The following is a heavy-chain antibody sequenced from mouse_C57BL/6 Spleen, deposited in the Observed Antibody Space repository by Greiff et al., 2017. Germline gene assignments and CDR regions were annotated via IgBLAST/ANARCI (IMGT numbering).Heavy chain of an antibody. CDR1: GYTFTDYY. D-gene: IGHD1-3*01. CDR3: ARELIITSRYFDY. J-gene: IGHJ2*01. CDR2: IYPGSGNT. V-gene: IGHV1-76*01. Sequence: VQLQQSGAELVRPGASVKLSCKASGYTFTDYYINWVKQRPGQGLEWIARIYPGSGNTYYNEKFKGKATLTAEKSSSTAYMQLSSLTSEDSAVYFCARELIITSRYFDYWGQGTTLTVSS.